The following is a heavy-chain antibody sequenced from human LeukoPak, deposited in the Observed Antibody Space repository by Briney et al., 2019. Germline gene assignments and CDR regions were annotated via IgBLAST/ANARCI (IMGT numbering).Heavy chain of an antibody. D-gene: IGHD1-14*01. CDR2: IWDDASGSNK. CDR1: GFTFSSYG. Sequence: GRSLRLSCTASGFTFSSYGIHWVRQAPGKGLEWVAVIWDDASGSNKYYGDSVRGRFTVSRDNSMNTAYLHMSSLRAEDTAVYYCARDLYKHFFDSWGQGTLVTVSS. J-gene: IGHJ4*02. CDR3: ARDLYKHFFDS. V-gene: IGHV3-33*01.